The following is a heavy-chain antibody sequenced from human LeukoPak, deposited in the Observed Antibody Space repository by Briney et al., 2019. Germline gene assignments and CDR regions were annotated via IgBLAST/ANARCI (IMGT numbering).Heavy chain of an antibody. Sequence: QSGGSLRLSCAASGFGFSTTTMPWVRQAPGKGLEYVSAISSDGVNTYYADSVKGRFTISRDNSKNTMYLQMGSLRGEDMALYFCARDEFGDYIFYYWGQGTQVTVSS. CDR1: GFGFSTTT. D-gene: IGHD3-10*01. CDR3: ARDEFGDYIFYY. CDR2: ISSDGVNT. V-gene: IGHV3-64*02. J-gene: IGHJ4*02.